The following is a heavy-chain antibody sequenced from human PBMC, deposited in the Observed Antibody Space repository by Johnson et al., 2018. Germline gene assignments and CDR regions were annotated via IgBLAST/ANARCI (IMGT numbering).Heavy chain of an antibody. CDR3: ARGRLVRGVMRSVWFDP. Sequence: QVQLQESGPGLVKPSETLSLTCTVSGDSVSSDSYYWAWIRQPPGKGLEWLGYIYYSGSFNYDPSLRGRVTLSIDTSKNQFSLRLNSVAAADTAVYYCARGRLVRGVMRSVWFDPWGQGTLVTVSA. J-gene: IGHJ5*02. V-gene: IGHV4-61*01. CDR2: IYYSGSF. D-gene: IGHD3-10*01. CDR1: GDSVSSDSYY.